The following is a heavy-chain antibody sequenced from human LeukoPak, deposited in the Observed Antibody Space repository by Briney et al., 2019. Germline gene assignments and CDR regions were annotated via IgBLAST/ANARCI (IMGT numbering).Heavy chain of an antibody. V-gene: IGHV1-69*13. J-gene: IGHJ4*02. D-gene: IGHD6-19*01. CDR2: IIPMFGIA. CDR3: ARDRPYTGGWRGFDY. Sequence: ASVKVSCKSSGYTFIGYYMHWVRQAPGQGLEWMGGIIPMFGIANYAQKFQGRVTITADESTSTAYMELSSLRSEDTAVYYCARDRPYTGGWRGFDYWGQGTLVTVSS. CDR1: GYTFIGYY.